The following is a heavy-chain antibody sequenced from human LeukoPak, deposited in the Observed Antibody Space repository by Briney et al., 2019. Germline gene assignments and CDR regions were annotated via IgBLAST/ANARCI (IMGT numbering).Heavy chain of an antibody. CDR1: GFTFRTYW. V-gene: IGHV3-7*01. J-gene: IGHJ4*02. CDR3: ARWPTSDFDY. CDR2: IKHDGSEK. Sequence: GGSLRLSCAASGFTFRTYWMSWVRQAPGKGLEWVANIKHDGSEKNYVDSVKGRFTISRDNAKNSLYLQMNSLRAEDTAVYYCARWPTSDFDYWGQGTLVTVSS.